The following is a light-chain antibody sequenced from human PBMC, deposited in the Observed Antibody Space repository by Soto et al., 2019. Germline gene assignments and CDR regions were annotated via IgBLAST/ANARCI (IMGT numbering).Light chain of an antibody. CDR2: KAS. J-gene: IGKJ4*01. Sequence: DIQMTQSPSTLSASVGYRFTITCRASQSISTWLAWYQQKPWKAPKLLIYKASGLESGVPSRFSGSGSGTDFTLTIRSLQPDDFATYYCQQYNSYSPLTFGGGTTVDIK. V-gene: IGKV1-5*03. CDR3: QQYNSYSPLT. CDR1: QSISTW.